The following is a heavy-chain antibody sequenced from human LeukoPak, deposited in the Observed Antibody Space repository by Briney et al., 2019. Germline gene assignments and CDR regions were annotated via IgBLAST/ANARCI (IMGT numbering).Heavy chain of an antibody. CDR2: INHSGST. J-gene: IGHJ4*02. V-gene: IGHV4-39*07. CDR1: GGSISSSSYY. D-gene: IGHD3-9*01. CDR3: ARIDILTGYFVDY. Sequence: SETLSLTCTVSGGSISSSSYYWAWIRQPPGKGLEWIGEINHSGSTNYNPSLKSRVTISVDTSKNQFSLKLTSVTAADTAVYYCARIDILTGYFVDYWGQGTLVTVSS.